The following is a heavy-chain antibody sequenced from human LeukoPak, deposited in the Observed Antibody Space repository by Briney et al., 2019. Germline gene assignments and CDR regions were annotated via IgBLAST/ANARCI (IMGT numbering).Heavy chain of an antibody. V-gene: IGHV4-34*01. J-gene: IGHJ4*02. CDR3: ARGRGIRGLGY. CDR2: INHSGST. Sequence: SETLSLTCAVYGGSFSGYYWSWIRQPPGKGLEWIGEINHSGSTNYNPSLKSRVTISVGTSKNQFSLKLSSVTAADTAVYYCARGRGIRGLGYWGQGTLVTVSS. CDR1: GGSFSGYY. D-gene: IGHD6-13*01.